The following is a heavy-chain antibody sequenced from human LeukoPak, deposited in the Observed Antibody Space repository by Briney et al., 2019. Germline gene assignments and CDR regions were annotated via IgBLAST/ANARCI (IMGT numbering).Heavy chain of an antibody. CDR1: GFTFSSYS. CDR2: ISSSSSTI. D-gene: IGHD6-13*01. J-gene: IGHJ4*02. V-gene: IGHV3-48*04. Sequence: GGSLRLSCAASGFTFSSYSMNWVRQAPGKGLEWVSYISSSSSTIYYADSVKGRFTISRDNAKNSLYLQMNSLRAEDTAVYYCARDRGSWYIEVDYWGQGTLVTVSS. CDR3: ARDRGSWYIEVDY.